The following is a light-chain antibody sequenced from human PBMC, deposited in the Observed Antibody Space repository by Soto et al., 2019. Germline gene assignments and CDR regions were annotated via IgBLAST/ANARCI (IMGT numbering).Light chain of an antibody. V-gene: IGKV1-5*03. CDR2: KAS. Sequence: IQMTQSPSTLSASLGDRVTITCRASRTISTWLAWYQQKPGKTPKLLIYKASTVDNGVPSRFSGSGSGTEFTLTITSLQTVDLATYYCQQYKSYPYSCGLGTKLEIK. J-gene: IGKJ2*01. CDR1: RTISTW. CDR3: QQYKSYPYS.